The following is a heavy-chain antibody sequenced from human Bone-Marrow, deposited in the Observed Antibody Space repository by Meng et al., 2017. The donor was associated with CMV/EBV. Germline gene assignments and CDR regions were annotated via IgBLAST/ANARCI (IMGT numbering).Heavy chain of an antibody. Sequence: GSLRLSCTVSGGSISSYYWSWIRQPPGKGLEWIGYIYYSGSTNYNPSLKSRVTISADTSKNQFYLNLSSVTAADTALYYCARGRGFLEWFFDYWGQGTLVTVSS. J-gene: IGHJ4*02. CDR1: GGSISSYY. D-gene: IGHD3-3*01. CDR2: IYYSGST. CDR3: ARGRGFLEWFFDY. V-gene: IGHV4-59*01.